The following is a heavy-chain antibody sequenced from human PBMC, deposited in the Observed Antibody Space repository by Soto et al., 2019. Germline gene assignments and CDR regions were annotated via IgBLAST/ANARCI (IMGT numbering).Heavy chain of an antibody. V-gene: IGHV1-8*01. CDR1: GYTFTSYN. Sequence: QVQLVHSGAEVKKPGASVKVSCKASGYTFTSYNINWVRQATGQGLEWMGWMNPNSGTTGYAQKFQDRITLTRDTSITTAYMELSSLRSDDTAIYFCVRYGVAASYWGQGTQVTVSS. CDR2: MNPNSGTT. CDR3: VRYGVAASY. D-gene: IGHD2-8*01. J-gene: IGHJ4*02.